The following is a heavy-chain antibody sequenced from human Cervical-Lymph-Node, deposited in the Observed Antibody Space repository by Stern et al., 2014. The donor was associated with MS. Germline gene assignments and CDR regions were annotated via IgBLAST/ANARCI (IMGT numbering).Heavy chain of an antibody. CDR3: ARRIGITGTADYGMDV. CDR2: IIPLFGMA. CDR1: GDTFSNYA. D-gene: IGHD1-7*01. V-gene: IGHV1-69*17. J-gene: IGHJ6*02. Sequence: QVQLVESGAEVRKPGSSVKVSCEASGDTFSNYAITWGRQAPGQGLEWVGDIIPLFGMANYAQKSQGRVTITADKSTNIAYMELRSLRSEDTAVYFCARRIGITGTADYGMDVWGQGTTVTVSS.